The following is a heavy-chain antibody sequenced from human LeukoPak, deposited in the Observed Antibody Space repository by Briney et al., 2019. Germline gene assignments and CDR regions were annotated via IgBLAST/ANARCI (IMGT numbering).Heavy chain of an antibody. CDR2: IYYSGST. V-gene: IGHV4-39*07. CDR3: ARPRRRYYFDY. CDR1: GGSISSSSYY. Sequence: SETLSLTCTVSGGSISSSSYYWGWIRQPPGKGLEWIGSIYYSGSTYYNPSLKSRVTISVDTSKNQFSLKLSSVTAADTAVYYCARPRRRYYFDYWGQGTLVTVSS. J-gene: IGHJ4*02.